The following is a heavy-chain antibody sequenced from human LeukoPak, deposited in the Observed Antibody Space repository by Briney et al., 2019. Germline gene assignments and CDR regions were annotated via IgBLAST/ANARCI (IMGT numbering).Heavy chain of an antibody. CDR3: ARDGAIQLWPNFDY. D-gene: IGHD5-18*01. J-gene: IGHJ4*02. CDR2: ISYDGSNK. CDR1: GFTFSDYY. V-gene: IGHV3-30-3*01. Sequence: PGGSLRLSCAASGFTFSDYYMSWIRQAPGRGLAWVAVISYDGSNKYYADSVKGRFTISRDNSKNTLYLQMNSLRAEDTAVYYCARDGAIQLWPNFDYWGQGTLVTVSS.